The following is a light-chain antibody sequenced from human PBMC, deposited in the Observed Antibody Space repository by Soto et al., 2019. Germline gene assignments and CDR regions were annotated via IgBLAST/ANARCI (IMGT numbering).Light chain of an antibody. V-gene: IGLV1-44*01. J-gene: IGLJ2*01. CDR1: SSNIGTNT. CDR3: AAWDVSLVV. CDR2: SGK. Sequence: QAVVTQPPSASGTPGQRVTISCSGSSSNIGTNTVIWYQQLPGAAPKILVYSGKQRPSGVPDRFSGSKSGTSASQAITGLQCEDEADYYCAAWDVSLVVFGGGTTPTV.